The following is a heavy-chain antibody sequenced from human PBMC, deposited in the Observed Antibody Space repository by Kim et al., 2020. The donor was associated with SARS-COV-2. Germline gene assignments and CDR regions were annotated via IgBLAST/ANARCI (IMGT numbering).Heavy chain of an antibody. CDR3: AKDANTYYYDSSGLDY. Sequence: SSKGRFTNSRDNSKNTLYLQMNSVRAEDTAVYYCAKDANTYYYDSSGLDYWGQGTLVTVSS. V-gene: IGHV3-33*06. J-gene: IGHJ4*02. D-gene: IGHD3-22*01.